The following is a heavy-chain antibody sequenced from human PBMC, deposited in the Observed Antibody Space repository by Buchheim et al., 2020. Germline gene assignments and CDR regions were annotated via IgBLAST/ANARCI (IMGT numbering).Heavy chain of an antibody. D-gene: IGHD1-26*01. CDR3: ARSVGGATNY. CDR1: GGSISSYY. CDR2: IYYSGST. Sequence: QVQLQESGPGLVKPSETLSLTCSVSGGSISSYYWYWIRQPPGKGLEWIGYIYYSGSTNYNPSLKSRVTISVDTSKNQFSLKPSSVTAADTAVYYCARSVGGATNYWGQGTL. J-gene: IGHJ4*02. V-gene: IGHV4-59*01.